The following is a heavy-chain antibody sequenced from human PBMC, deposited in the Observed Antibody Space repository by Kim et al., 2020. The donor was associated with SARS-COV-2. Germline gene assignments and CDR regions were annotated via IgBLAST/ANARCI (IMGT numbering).Heavy chain of an antibody. V-gene: IGHV3-7*05. CDR2: IKQDGSEK. Sequence: GGSLRLSCAGSGFTFSSYWMSWVRQAPGKGLEWVANIKQDGSEKNYVDSVKGRFTISRDNAKNSLYLQMNSLRAEDTAVYYCARYYYDSSGSYYFDYWGQGTLVTVSS. D-gene: IGHD3-22*01. CDR3: ARYYYDSSGSYYFDY. CDR1: GFTFSSYW. J-gene: IGHJ4*02.